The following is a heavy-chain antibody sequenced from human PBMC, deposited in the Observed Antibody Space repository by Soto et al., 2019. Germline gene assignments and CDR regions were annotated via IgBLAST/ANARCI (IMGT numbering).Heavy chain of an antibody. V-gene: IGHV4-34*01. D-gene: IGHD3-22*01. CDR1: GLSCRSYD. CDR3: ARGLPLDSRISHLDY. J-gene: IGHJ4*02. CDR2: SNHSGST. Sequence: HSHTLSLTCSLSGLSCRSYDLSWTRRNPGKWLEWIGESNHSGSTNYNPSLNSRVTISVDTSKNRFSLNLTSVTAADTAVYYCARGLPLDSRISHLDYWVQGHRVPVS.